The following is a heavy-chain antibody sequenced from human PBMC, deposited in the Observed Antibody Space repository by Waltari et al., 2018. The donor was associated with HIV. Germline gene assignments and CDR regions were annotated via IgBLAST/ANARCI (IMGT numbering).Heavy chain of an antibody. Sequence: QVQLVESGGGVVQPGRSLRLSCAASGFSFSIYAMHWVRQAPGKGLEWVAVIWSESTNKYYVDSVKGRFTVSRDNSENKVYLQMNSLRADDTAVYYGARGRGRAFDIWGQGTMVIVSS. J-gene: IGHJ3*02. CDR2: IWSESTNK. V-gene: IGHV3-33*04. CDR1: GFSFSIYA. D-gene: IGHD3-10*01. CDR3: ARGRGRAFDI.